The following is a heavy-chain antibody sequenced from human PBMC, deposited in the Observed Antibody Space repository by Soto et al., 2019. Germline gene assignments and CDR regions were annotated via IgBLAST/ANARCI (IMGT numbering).Heavy chain of an antibody. D-gene: IGHD1-26*01. J-gene: IGHJ4*02. Sequence: GESLKISCQGSGYSFTTYWIGWVRQMPGEGLEWMGIIFPGDSDTRYSPSFQGQVTFSADKSISTAYLHWSSLKASDTAMYYCARHQRVGGIDYWGQGTLVTVSS. V-gene: IGHV5-51*01. CDR2: IFPGDSDT. CDR3: ARHQRVGGIDY. CDR1: GYSFTTYW.